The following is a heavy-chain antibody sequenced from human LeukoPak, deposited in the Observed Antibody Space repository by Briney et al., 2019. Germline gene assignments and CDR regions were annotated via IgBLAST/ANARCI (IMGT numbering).Heavy chain of an antibody. Sequence: PGGSLRLSCAASGLTFSSYAMHWVRQAPGKGLEGVAVISYGGSNKYYADSVKGLFTISRDNSKNTLYLQMNSLRAEDTAVYYCARDLDTAKVQADYWGQGTLVTVSS. D-gene: IGHD5-18*01. CDR3: ARDLDTAKVQADY. CDR2: ISYGGSNK. CDR1: GLTFSSYA. J-gene: IGHJ4*02. V-gene: IGHV3-30*04.